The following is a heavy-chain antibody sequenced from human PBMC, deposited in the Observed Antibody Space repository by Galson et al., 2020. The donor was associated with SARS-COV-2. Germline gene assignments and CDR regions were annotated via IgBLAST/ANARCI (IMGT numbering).Heavy chain of an antibody. J-gene: IGHJ4*02. CDR3: ARHGSGWPPGANFDY. Sequence: GESLKISCKGSGYSFTSHWIGWVRQMPGKGLEWMGLIYPGDSDTRYSPSFQGQVTISADKSISTAYLQWSSLKASDTAMYYCARHGSGWPPGANFDYWGQGTLVTVSS. D-gene: IGHD6-19*01. V-gene: IGHV5-51*01. CDR1: GYSFTSHW. CDR2: IYPGDSDT.